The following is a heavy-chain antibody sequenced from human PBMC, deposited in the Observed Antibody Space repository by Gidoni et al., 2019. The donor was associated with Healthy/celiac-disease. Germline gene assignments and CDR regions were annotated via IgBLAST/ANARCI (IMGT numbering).Heavy chain of an antibody. V-gene: IGHV3-23*01. CDR1: GFTFSSYA. CDR2: IRGSGGST. Sequence: EVQLLESGGGLVQPGGSLRLSCAASGFTFSSYAMSWVRQAPGKGLEWVSAIRGSGGSTYYADSVKGRFTISRDNSKNTLYLQMNSLRAEDTAVYYCAKDVRGVDTAMGLDYWGQGTLVTVSS. J-gene: IGHJ4*02. D-gene: IGHD5-18*01. CDR3: AKDVRGVDTAMGLDY.